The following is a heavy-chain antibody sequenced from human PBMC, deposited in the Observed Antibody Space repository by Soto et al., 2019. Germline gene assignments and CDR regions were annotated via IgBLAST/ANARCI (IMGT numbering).Heavy chain of an antibody. CDR1: GGSISSYY. CDR3: ARDSGYYDSSGYFDY. V-gene: IGHV4-59*01. CDR2: IYYSGST. Sequence: SETLSLTCTVSGGSISSYYWSWIRQPPGKGLEWIGYIYYSGSTNYNPSLKSRVTISVDTSKNQFSLKLSSVTAADTAVYYCARDSGYYDSSGYFDYWGQGTLVTVSS. D-gene: IGHD3-22*01. J-gene: IGHJ4*02.